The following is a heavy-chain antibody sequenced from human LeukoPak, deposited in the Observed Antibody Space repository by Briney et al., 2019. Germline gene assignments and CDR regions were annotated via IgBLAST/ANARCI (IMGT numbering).Heavy chain of an antibody. Sequence: GGSLRLSCSAAGFTFSCYSMNSVRQAPGKVLEWGSSISRSGTYIYCADSVKGRFTISRDNAKNSLSLHMDSLGAEDTAVYYCTRPGQTTGTNFDYWGQGTLVTVSS. V-gene: IGHV3-21*01. CDR1: GFTFSCYS. CDR3: TRPGQTTGTNFDY. J-gene: IGHJ4*02. D-gene: IGHD1/OR15-1a*01. CDR2: ISRSGTYI.